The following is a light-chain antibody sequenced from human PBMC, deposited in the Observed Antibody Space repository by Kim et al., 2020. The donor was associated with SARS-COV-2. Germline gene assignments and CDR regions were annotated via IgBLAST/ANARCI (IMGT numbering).Light chain of an antibody. V-gene: IGKV1-8*01. Sequence: ASTGDRVTITCRASQDISSYLAWYQQKPGKAPKLLIYAASNLQSGVPSRFSGSGSGTDFTLTISCLQSEDFATYYCQQYYSSPPTFGQGTKVDIK. CDR2: AAS. CDR1: QDISSY. CDR3: QQYYSSPPT. J-gene: IGKJ1*01.